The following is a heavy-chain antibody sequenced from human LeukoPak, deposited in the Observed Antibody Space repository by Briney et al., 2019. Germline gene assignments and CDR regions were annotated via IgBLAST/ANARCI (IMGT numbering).Heavy chain of an antibody. D-gene: IGHD6-19*01. J-gene: IGHJ3*01. V-gene: IGHV1-18*01. CDR3: VTDLGSGWYGAFAV. CDR2: ITIYNDNT. Sequence: ASVKVSCKASGYTRTNYGISWVRQAPGQGLEWMGWITIYNDNTHSAQNLQGRVSMTTDTSTNTVYMELRSLRLDDTAMYYCVTDLGSGWYGAFAVWGQGTMVTVSP. CDR1: GYTRTNYG.